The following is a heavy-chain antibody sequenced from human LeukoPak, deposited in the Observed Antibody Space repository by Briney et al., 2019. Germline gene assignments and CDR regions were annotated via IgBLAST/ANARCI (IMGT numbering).Heavy chain of an antibody. V-gene: IGHV4-59*01. J-gene: IGHJ4*02. CDR1: GGSISSYY. CDR2: IYNSGST. CDR3: ARDRYSGYDFHY. Sequence: KPSETLSLTCIVSGGSISSYYWSWIRQPPGKGLEWIGYIYNSGSTNYNPSLKSRVTISVDTSKNKISLKLSSVTAADTAVYYCARDRYSGYDFHYWGQGTLVTVSS. D-gene: IGHD5-12*01.